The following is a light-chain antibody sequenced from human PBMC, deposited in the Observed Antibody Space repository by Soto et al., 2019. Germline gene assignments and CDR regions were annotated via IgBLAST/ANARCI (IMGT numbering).Light chain of an antibody. V-gene: IGKV3-15*01. CDR1: QSVISN. CDR3: QQRTDWPLT. Sequence: EIVMTQSPGTVSGSPGERATLSCRASQSVISNLAWYQVKPGQAPRLLMYGASTRATGIPARFSGSGSGTDFTLTITSLEPEDFAVYFCQQRTDWPLTFGGGTKVDIK. J-gene: IGKJ4*01. CDR2: GAS.